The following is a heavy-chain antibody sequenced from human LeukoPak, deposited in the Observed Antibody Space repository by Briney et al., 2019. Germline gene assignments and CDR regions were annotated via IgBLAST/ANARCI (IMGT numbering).Heavy chain of an antibody. Sequence: PGGSLRLSCAASGFTFSSYAMSWVRQAPGKGLEWVSAISGSGGSTYYADSVKGRFTISRDNSKNTQYLQMNSLRAEDTAVYYCAKYITVTPNSYYYYMDVWGKGTTVTVSS. J-gene: IGHJ6*03. CDR1: GFTFSSYA. CDR2: ISGSGGST. CDR3: AKYITVTPNSYYYYMDV. D-gene: IGHD4-11*01. V-gene: IGHV3-23*01.